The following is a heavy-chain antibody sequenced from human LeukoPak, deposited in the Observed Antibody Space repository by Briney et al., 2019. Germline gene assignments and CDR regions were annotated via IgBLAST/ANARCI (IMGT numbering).Heavy chain of an antibody. CDR2: IYSGGRT. CDR1: GFTVSSNY. V-gene: IGHV3-53*01. Sequence: GGSLRLSCAASGFTVSSNYMSWVRQAPGKGLEWVSVIYSGGRTYYADSVKGRFTISRDNSKNTLYLQMNSLRAEDTAVYYCARAPSGTLDAFDIWGQGTMVTVSS. CDR3: ARAPSGTLDAFDI. D-gene: IGHD3-3*01. J-gene: IGHJ3*02.